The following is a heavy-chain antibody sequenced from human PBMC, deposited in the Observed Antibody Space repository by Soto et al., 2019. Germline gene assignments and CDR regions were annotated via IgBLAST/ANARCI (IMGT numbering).Heavy chain of an antibody. V-gene: IGHV4-59*01. J-gene: IGHJ4*02. Sequence: PSETLSLTCTVSGGSISSYYWSWTRQPPGKGLEWIGYIYYSGSTNYNPSLKSRVTISVDTSKNQFSLKLSSVTAADTAVYYCARRGHFNYGGREPLVPLS. CDR3: ARRGHFNY. CDR2: IYYSGST. CDR1: GGSISSYY.